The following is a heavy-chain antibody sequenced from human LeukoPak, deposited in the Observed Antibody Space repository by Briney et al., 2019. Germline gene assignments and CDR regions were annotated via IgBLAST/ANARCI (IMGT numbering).Heavy chain of an antibody. CDR2: IYYTGST. Sequence: SETLSLTCTVSGGSINSISYYWGWIRQPPGKGLEWIGNIYYTGSTYYNPSLKSRVTISVDTSKNQFSLKLSSVTAADTVVYYCARHIGGRYYYYYMDVWGKGTTVTISS. CDR3: ARHIGGRYYYYYMDV. V-gene: IGHV4-39*01. D-gene: IGHD3-16*02. J-gene: IGHJ6*03. CDR1: GGSINSISYY.